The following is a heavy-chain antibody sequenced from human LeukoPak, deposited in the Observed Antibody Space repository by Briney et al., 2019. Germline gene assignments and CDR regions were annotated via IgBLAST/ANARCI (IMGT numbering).Heavy chain of an antibody. Sequence: SVTVSCKASGGTFSSYAISWVRQAPGQGLEWMGGIIPIFGTANYAQKFQGRVTITADESTSTAYMSLSSLRSEDTAVYYCARAYYGSGSYVDYYYYGMDVWGKGTTVTVSS. CDR1: GGTFSSYA. V-gene: IGHV1-69*01. J-gene: IGHJ6*04. CDR3: ARAYYGSGSYVDYYYYGMDV. D-gene: IGHD3-10*01. CDR2: IIPIFGTA.